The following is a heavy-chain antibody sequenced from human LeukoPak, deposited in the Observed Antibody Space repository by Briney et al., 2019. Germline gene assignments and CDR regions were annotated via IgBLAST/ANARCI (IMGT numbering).Heavy chain of an antibody. Sequence: SETLSLTCTVSGGSISSYYWSWIRQPPGKGLEWTGYIYYSGSTNYNPSLKSRVTISVDTSKNQFSLKLSSVTAADTAVYYCARSGYCSSTSCYNRIAFDIWGQGTMVTVSS. CDR3: ARSGYCSSTSCYNRIAFDI. J-gene: IGHJ3*02. D-gene: IGHD2-2*02. CDR1: GGSISSYY. V-gene: IGHV4-59*01. CDR2: IYYSGST.